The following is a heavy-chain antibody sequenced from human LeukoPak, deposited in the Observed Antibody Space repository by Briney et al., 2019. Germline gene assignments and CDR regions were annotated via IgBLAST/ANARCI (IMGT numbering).Heavy chain of an antibody. D-gene: IGHD4-11*01. CDR3: TTDYSNYVVHYYMDV. Sequence: GGSLRLSCAASGFTFSSYGMHWVRQAPGKGLEWVAFIRYDGSNEYYADSVKGRFTISRDNSKNTLYLQMNSLKTEDTAVYSCTTDYSNYVVHYYMDVWGKGTTVTVSS. J-gene: IGHJ6*03. CDR1: GFTFSSYG. CDR2: IRYDGSNE. V-gene: IGHV3-30*02.